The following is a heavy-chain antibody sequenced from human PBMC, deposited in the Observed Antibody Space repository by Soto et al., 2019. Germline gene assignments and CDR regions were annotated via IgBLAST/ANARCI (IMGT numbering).Heavy chain of an antibody. D-gene: IGHD1-26*01. CDR3: ARQGSWPYYYYGLDV. V-gene: IGHV1-18*01. CDR2: ISPYNGDT. J-gene: IGHJ6*02. Sequence: QVQLVQSGPEVRKPGASVKVSCEASGYTFTTSGISCVRQVPGQGLEWMGWISPYNGDTNSAQNFQGRVLVTADTSTGTAYMELMSLKSDATAVYYCARQGSWPYYYYGLDVWGQGTTVTVSS. CDR1: GYTFTTSG.